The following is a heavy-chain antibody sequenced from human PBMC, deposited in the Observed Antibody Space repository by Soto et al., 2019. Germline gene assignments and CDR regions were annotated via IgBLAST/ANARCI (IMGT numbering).Heavy chain of an antibody. CDR2: IYHSGST. J-gene: IGHJ5*02. Sequence: PSETLSLTCAVSGGSISSSNWWSWVRQPPGKGLEWIGEIYHSGSTNYNPSLKSRVTISVDKSKNQFSLKLSSVTAADTAVYYCARDRATMVRGVIPRWFDPWGQGTLVTVSS. CDR3: ARDRATMVRGVIPRWFDP. CDR1: GGSISSSNW. D-gene: IGHD3-10*01. V-gene: IGHV4-4*02.